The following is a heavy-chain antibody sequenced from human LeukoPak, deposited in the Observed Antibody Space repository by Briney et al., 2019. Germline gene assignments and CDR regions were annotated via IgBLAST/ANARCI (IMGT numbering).Heavy chain of an antibody. Sequence: SQTLSLTCTVSGGSISSGDYYWSWIRQPPGEGLEWIGYIYYSGSTYYNPSLKSRVTISVDTSKDQFSLKLSSVTAADTAVYYCARVELGSFDYWGQGTLVTVSS. CDR1: GGSISSGDYY. J-gene: IGHJ4*02. CDR2: IYYSGST. V-gene: IGHV4-30-4*08. CDR3: ARVELGSFDY. D-gene: IGHD1-7*01.